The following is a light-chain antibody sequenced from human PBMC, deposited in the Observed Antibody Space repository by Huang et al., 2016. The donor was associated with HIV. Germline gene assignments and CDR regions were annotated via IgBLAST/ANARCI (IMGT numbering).Light chain of an antibody. J-gene: IGKJ2*01. CDR3: QQYGSSPYT. Sequence: PGTLSLSPWERATLSCRASHSVSSSYLAWYQQKPGQAPRPLIYGASNRATGIPERFSGSGSGTDFALTINGLEPEDSTVYFCQQYGSSPYTCGQGTKLEIK. CDR2: GAS. CDR1: HSVSSSY. V-gene: IGKV3-20*01.